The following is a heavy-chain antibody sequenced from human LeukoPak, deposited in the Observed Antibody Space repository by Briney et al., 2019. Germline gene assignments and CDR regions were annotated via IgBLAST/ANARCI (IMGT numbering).Heavy chain of an antibody. CDR3: ATGIAAAGSSKNWFDP. Sequence: SVKVSCKASGGTFSSYAISWVRQAPGQGLEWMGGIIPIFGTANYAQKFQGRVTITRDTSASTAYMELSSLRSEDTAVYYCATGIAAAGSSKNWFDPWGQGTLVTVSS. V-gene: IGHV1-69*05. CDR1: GGTFSSYA. J-gene: IGHJ5*02. CDR2: IIPIFGTA. D-gene: IGHD6-13*01.